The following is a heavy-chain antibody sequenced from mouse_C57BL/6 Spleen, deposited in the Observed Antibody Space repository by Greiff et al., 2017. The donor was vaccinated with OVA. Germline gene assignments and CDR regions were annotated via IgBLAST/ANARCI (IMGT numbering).Heavy chain of an antibody. V-gene: IGHV5-16*01. Sequence: EVKVVESEGGLVQPGSSMKLSCTASGFTFSDSYMAWVRQVPEKGLEWVANINYDGSSTYYLDSLKSRFIISRDNAKNILYLQMSSLKSEDTATYYCARDYDGYAMDYWGQGTSVTVSS. D-gene: IGHD2-12*01. CDR2: INYDGSST. CDR3: ARDYDGYAMDY. J-gene: IGHJ4*01. CDR1: GFTFSDSY.